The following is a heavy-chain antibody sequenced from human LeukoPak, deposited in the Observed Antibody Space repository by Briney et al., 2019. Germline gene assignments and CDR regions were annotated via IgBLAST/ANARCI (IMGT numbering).Heavy chain of an antibody. CDR3: AKAPTVVPAALSGYGMDV. Sequence: GGSLRLSCAAAGFTFSSYAMSWVRQAPGKGLEWVSSISGSGGSTYYADSVKGRFTISRDNSKNTLYLQMNSLRAEDTAVYYCAKAPTVVPAALSGYGMDVWGQGTTVTVSS. D-gene: IGHD2-2*01. CDR1: GFTFSSYA. V-gene: IGHV3-23*01. CDR2: ISGSGGST. J-gene: IGHJ6*02.